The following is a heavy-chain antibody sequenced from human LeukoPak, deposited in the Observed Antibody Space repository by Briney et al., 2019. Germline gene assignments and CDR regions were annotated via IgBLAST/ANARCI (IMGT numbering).Heavy chain of an antibody. CDR3: AREGVGATDY. D-gene: IGHD1-26*01. CDR2: INHSGST. CDR1: GGSFSGYY. Sequence: KSSETLSLTCAVYGGSFSGYYWSWIRQPPGKGLEWIGEINHSGSTNYNPSLKSRVTMSVDTSKNQFSLKLSSVTAADTAVYYCAREGVGATDYWGQGTLVTVSS. V-gene: IGHV4-34*01. J-gene: IGHJ4*02.